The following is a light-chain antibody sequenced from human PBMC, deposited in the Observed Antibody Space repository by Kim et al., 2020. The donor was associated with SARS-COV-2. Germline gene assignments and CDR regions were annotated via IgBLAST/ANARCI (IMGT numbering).Light chain of an antibody. CDR2: GYN. J-gene: IGLJ2*01. Sequence: GQMVTIPCARSFSNVGRNTVTGWQHPPGTAPQLLIFGYNHRPSGVPARFSGSKSGTSASLAISGLQSEDEADYYCAAWDDKLNGVAFGGGTQLTVL. V-gene: IGLV1-44*01. CDR3: AAWDDKLNGVA. CDR1: FSNVGRNT.